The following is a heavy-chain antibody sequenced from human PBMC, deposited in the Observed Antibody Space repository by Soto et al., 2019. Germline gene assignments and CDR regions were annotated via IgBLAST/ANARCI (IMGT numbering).Heavy chain of an antibody. D-gene: IGHD6-6*01. Sequence: QLQLQKSGPGLVKPAETLSLTCTVSGGAISRSHDYWGWIRQPPGKGLEWVASIYYTGTTYYNPSLNSRVAISLDTNKNQFSVRLNSVTAADTAVYYCARHSGIAAPVGYWGQGTLVTVSS. J-gene: IGHJ4*02. CDR1: GGAISRSHDY. CDR3: ARHSGIAAPVGY. V-gene: IGHV4-39*01. CDR2: IYYTGTT.